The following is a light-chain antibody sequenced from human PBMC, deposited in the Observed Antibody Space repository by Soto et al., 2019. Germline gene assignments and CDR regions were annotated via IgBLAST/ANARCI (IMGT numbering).Light chain of an antibody. CDR1: GSDVGGYDF. CDR2: DVT. Sequence: QSALTQPRSVSGSPGQSVTISCTGTGSDVGGYDFVSWYQQHPGKAPELMIYDVTKRPSGVPDRFSGSKSGNTASLTISGLLAYDEADYYCCSFAGTYTVVFGGGTKLTVL. J-gene: IGLJ2*01. CDR3: CSFAGTYTVV. V-gene: IGLV2-11*01.